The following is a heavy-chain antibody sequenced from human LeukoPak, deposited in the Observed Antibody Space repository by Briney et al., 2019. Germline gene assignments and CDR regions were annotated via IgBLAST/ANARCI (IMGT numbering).Heavy chain of an antibody. CDR3: GRDLIGTAASWDC. V-gene: IGHV3-66*01. CDR1: GFTVSSNY. Sequence: GGSLRLSCAASGFTVSSNYMSWVRLAPGKGLEWVSVIYSGGSTYYADSVKGRFTISRDNSKNTLYLQMNSLRVEDTAVYYCGRDLIGTAASWDCWGQGTLVTVSS. D-gene: IGHD6-25*01. J-gene: IGHJ4*02. CDR2: IYSGGST.